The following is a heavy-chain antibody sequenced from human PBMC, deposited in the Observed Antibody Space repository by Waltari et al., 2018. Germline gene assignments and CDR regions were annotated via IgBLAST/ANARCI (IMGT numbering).Heavy chain of an antibody. CDR2: IIPIFGTA. V-gene: IGHV1-69*14. CDR1: GGTFSSYA. Sequence: QVQLVHSGAEVKKPGSSVKVSCKASGGTFSSYAISWVRQAPGQGLEWMGRIIPIFGTANYAQKFQGRGTITADKSTSTAYMELSSLRSEDTAVYYCARGGHDYGGSSLYYFDYWGQGTLVTVSS. J-gene: IGHJ4*02. D-gene: IGHD2-15*01. CDR3: ARGGHDYGGSSLYYFDY.